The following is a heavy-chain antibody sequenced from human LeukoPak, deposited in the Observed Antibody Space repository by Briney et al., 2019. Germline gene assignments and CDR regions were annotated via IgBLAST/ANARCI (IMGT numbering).Heavy chain of an antibody. J-gene: IGHJ4*02. CDR3: ARSPDSSDYYFYFDY. CDR1: GGSISPYY. Sequence: SETLSLTCTVSGGSISPYYWSWIRQPPGKGLEWIGYVDYRGTTNYNPSLKSRVTISVDTPKNQFSLRVTSVTAADTAVYYCARSPDSSDYYFYFDYWGQGTLVPVSS. D-gene: IGHD3-22*01. CDR2: VDYRGTT. V-gene: IGHV4-59*08.